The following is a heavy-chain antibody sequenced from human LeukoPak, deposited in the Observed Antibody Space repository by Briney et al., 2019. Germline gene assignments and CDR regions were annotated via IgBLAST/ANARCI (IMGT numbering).Heavy chain of an antibody. V-gene: IGHV3-74*01. Sequence: GGSMRLSCATSVFRFSTYWMTWVRQAQGKRLVWVSRIHPDGAHARYGDSVKGRFAISRDNAKNTLYLKMNSLRAEDTAVYYCAREYSTGFDPWGQGTLVTVSS. J-gene: IGHJ5*02. CDR3: AREYSTGFDP. D-gene: IGHD2-15*01. CDR1: VFRFSTYW. CDR2: IHPDGAHA.